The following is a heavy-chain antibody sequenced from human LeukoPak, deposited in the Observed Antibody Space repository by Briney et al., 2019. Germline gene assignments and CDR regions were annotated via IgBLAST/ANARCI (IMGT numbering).Heavy chain of an antibody. D-gene: IGHD6-13*01. V-gene: IGHV3-21*04. Sequence: GGSLRLSCAASGFTFSSYSMNWVRQAPGKGLEWVSSISSSSSYIYYADSVKGRFTISRDNSKNTLYLQMNSLRAEDTAVYYCAKRAAAAQYYYYYYYMDVWGKGTTVTISS. CDR3: AKRAAAAQYYYYYYYMDV. CDR2: ISSSSSYI. J-gene: IGHJ6*03. CDR1: GFTFSSYS.